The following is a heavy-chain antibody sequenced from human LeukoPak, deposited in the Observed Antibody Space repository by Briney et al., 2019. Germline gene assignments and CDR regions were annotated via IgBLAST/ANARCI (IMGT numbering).Heavy chain of an antibody. CDR1: GFTFSSYA. J-gene: IGHJ3*02. D-gene: IGHD3-22*01. CDR3: AKDVLATRITMIVVEVGAFDI. CDR2: ISGSGGKT. Sequence: TGGSLRLSCAASGFTFSSYAMSWVRQAPGKGLEWVSGISGSGGKTYYADSVKGRFTISRDNSKNTLYLQMNSLRAEDTAVYYCAKDVLATRITMIVVEVGAFDIWGQGTMVTVSS. V-gene: IGHV3-23*01.